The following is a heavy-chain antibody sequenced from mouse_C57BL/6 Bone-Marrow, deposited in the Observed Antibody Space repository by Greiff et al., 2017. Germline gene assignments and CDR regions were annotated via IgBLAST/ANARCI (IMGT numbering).Heavy chain of an antibody. J-gene: IGHJ1*03. V-gene: IGHV7-3*01. CDR1: GFTFTDYY. CDR2: IRNKANGYTT. D-gene: IGHD2-3*01. CDR3: ARDLLYDGNWYFDV. Sequence: EVQVVESGGGLVQPGGSLSLSCAASGFTFTDYYMSWVRQPPGKALEWLGFIRNKANGYTTEYSASVKGRFTISRDNSQSILYLQMNALRAEDSATYYCARDLLYDGNWYFDVWGTGTTVTVSS.